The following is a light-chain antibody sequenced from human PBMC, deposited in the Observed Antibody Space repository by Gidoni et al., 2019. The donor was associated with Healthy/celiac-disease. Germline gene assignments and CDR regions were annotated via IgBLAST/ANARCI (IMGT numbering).Light chain of an antibody. CDR2: GNS. J-gene: IGLJ3*02. V-gene: IGLV1-40*01. CDR3: QSYDRSLSVWV. CDR1: SSNSGTPYD. Sequence: QSVLTQPPSVSGAPGPRVTISCTGSSSNSGTPYDVHWYQQVPGTAPKLLIYGNSNRPSGVPDRFSGSKSGTSASLAITGLQAEDEADYYCQSYDRSLSVWVFGGGTKLTVL.